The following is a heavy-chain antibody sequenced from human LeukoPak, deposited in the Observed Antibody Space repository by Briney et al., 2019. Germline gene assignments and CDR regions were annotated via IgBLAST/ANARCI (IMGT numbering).Heavy chain of an antibody. J-gene: IGHJ4*02. CDR2: IYPGDSET. CDR1: GYTFSNYW. CDR3: ARFLYGHYSHYFDY. Sequence: GESLRISCKGSGYTFSNYWIGWVRQMPGKGPEWMGIIYPGDSETRYSPSFQGQVTISADKSITTAYLQWSSLKASDTAIYYCARFLYGHYSHYFDYWGQGTLVTVSS. V-gene: IGHV5-51*01. D-gene: IGHD2-15*01.